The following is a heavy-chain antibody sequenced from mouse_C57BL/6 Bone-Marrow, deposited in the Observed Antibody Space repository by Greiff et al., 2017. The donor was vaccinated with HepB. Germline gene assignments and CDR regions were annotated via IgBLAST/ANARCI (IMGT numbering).Heavy chain of an antibody. CDR1: GYTFTGYW. V-gene: IGHV1-9*01. Sequence: QVQLKQSGAELMKPGASVKLSCKATGYTFTGYWIEWVKQRPGHGLEWIGEILPGRGSTNYNEKFKGKATFTADTSSNTAYMQLSSLTTEDSAIYYCARDRGPWFAYWGQGTLVTVSA. J-gene: IGHJ3*01. CDR2: ILPGRGST. CDR3: ARDRGPWFAY. D-gene: IGHD3-1*01.